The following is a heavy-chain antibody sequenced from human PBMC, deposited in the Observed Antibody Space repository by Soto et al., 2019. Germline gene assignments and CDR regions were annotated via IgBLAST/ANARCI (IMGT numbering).Heavy chain of an antibody. Sequence: QVQLVESGGGEVQPGRSLTISCAASGFTFSTYGMHWVRQTQGKGLEWVAVISYDGTNKFYSDSVKGRFTISRDNFKNTLTLQMNSLRADDTAVYSFANDLQSYGDYDYYCYGMDVWGLGTRVTVSS. J-gene: IGHJ6*02. D-gene: IGHD4-17*01. CDR3: ANDLQSYGDYDYYCYGMDV. CDR1: GFTFSTYG. CDR2: ISYDGTNK. V-gene: IGHV3-30*18.